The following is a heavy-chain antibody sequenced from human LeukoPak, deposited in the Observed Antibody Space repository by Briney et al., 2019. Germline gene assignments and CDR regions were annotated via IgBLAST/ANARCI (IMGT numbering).Heavy chain of an antibody. D-gene: IGHD6-13*01. V-gene: IGHV1-69*04. CDR2: IIPILGIA. CDR3: ARDPYISSWCEDY. CDR1: GGTFSSYT. Sequence: SVKVSCRASGGTFSSYTISWVRQAPGQGLEWMGRIIPILGIANYAQKFQGRVTITADKSTSTAYMELSSLRSEDTAVYYCARDPYISSWCEDYWGQGTLVTVSS. J-gene: IGHJ4*02.